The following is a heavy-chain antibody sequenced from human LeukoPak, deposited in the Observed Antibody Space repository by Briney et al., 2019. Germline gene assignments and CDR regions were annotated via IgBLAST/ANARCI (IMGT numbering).Heavy chain of an antibody. V-gene: IGHV3-66*01. CDR2: IYSGGST. D-gene: IGHD3-10*01. CDR1: GFTVSSNY. CDR3: AKDRLMYGSGTYPLDY. Sequence: PGGSLRLSCAASGFTVSSNYMSWVRQAPGKGLEWVSVIYSGGSTYYADSVKGRFTISRDNSKNTLYLQMNSLRAEDTAVYYCAKDRLMYGSGTYPLDYWGQGTLVTVSS. J-gene: IGHJ4*02.